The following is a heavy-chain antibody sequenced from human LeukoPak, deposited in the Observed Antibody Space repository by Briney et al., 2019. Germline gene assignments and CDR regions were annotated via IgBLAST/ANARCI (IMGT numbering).Heavy chain of an antibody. D-gene: IGHD3-22*01. CDR3: AKGITMIVVVIDFDH. CDR1: GFTFSSYG. V-gene: IGHV3-23*01. J-gene: IGHJ4*02. Sequence: GGTLRLSCAASGFTFSSYGMSWVRQAPGKGLEWVSAISGSGGSTYYADSVKGRFTISRDNSKNTLYLQMNSLRAEDTAVYYCAKGITMIVVVIDFDHWGQGTLVTVSS. CDR2: ISGSGGST.